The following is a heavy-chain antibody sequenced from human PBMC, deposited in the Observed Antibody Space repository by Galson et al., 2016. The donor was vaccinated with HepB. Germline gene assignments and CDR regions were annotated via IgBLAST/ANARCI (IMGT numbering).Heavy chain of an antibody. CDR2: IIPFFGTS. J-gene: IGHJ5*02. Sequence: SVKVSCKASGGTFNSYAISWVRQAPGQGLEWVGGIIPFFGTSNYAQKFQGRVTITADESTCTAYMELSSLRSEDTAIYYCARDPDYYGSGQNWFDPWGQGTLVTVSS. CDR3: ARDPDYYGSGQNWFDP. D-gene: IGHD3-10*01. CDR1: GGTFNSYA. V-gene: IGHV1-69*13.